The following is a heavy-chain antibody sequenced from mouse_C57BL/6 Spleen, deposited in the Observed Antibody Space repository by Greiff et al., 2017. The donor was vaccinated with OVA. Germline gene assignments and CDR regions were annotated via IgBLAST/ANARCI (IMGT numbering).Heavy chain of an antibody. D-gene: IGHD1-1*01. V-gene: IGHV14-4*01. Sequence: VQLKESGAELVRPGASVKLSCTASGFNIKDDYMHWVKQRPEQGLEWIGWIDPENGDTEYASKFQGKATITADTSSNTAYLQLSSLTSEDTAVYYCTTGYYGSSSYWFAYWGQGTLVTVSA. CDR3: TTGYYGSSSYWFAY. CDR1: GFNIKDDY. J-gene: IGHJ3*01. CDR2: IDPENGDT.